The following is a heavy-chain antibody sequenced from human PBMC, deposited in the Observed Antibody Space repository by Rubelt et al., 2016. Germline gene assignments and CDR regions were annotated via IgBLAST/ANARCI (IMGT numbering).Heavy chain of an antibody. CDR1: GFTVSSNY. V-gene: IGHV3-66*01. CDR3: ARDRGGYSSGWLDY. D-gene: IGHD6-19*01. Sequence: EVQLVESGGGLVQPGGSLRLSCAASGFTVSSNYMSWVRQAPGKGLEWVSVIYSGGSTYYADSVKGRFTISRDNSKNTLYLQMNSLRAEDTAVYYCARDRGGYSSGWLDYWGQGTLVTVSS. J-gene: IGHJ4*02. CDR2: IYSGGST.